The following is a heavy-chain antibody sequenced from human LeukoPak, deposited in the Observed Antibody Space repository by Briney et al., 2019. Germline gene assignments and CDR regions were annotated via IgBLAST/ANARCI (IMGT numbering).Heavy chain of an antibody. D-gene: IGHD6-19*01. Sequence: GGSLRLSCAASGFTVSSNYMSWVRQAPGKGLEWVSVIYSGGSTYYADSVKSRFTISRDNSKNTLYLQMNSLRAEDTAVYYCAKESDSSGWGSTPSYWGQGTLVTVSS. V-gene: IGHV3-53*01. CDR2: IYSGGST. CDR3: AKESDSSGWGSTPSY. CDR1: GFTVSSNY. J-gene: IGHJ4*02.